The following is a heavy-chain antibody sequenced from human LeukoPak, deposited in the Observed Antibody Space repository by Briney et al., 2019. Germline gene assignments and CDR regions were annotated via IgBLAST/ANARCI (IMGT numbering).Heavy chain of an antibody. CDR3: ATSLNVTLIKCFDL. V-gene: IGHV1-2*02. D-gene: IGHD2-21*02. J-gene: IGHJ2*01. Sequence: APVKVSCKASGYTFTGSYMHWVRQAPGQGLEWMGWINPNNGGTKSAQKFQGRVTMTRDTSISTAYMEMTRLRSDDAAVYYCATSLNVTLIKCFDLWGRGTLVTVSS. CDR1: GYTFTGSY. CDR2: INPNNGGT.